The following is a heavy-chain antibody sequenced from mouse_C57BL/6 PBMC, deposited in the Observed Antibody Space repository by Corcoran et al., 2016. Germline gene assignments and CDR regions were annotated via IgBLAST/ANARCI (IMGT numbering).Heavy chain of an antibody. CDR2: INPNNGGT. CDR1: GYTFTDYN. V-gene: IGHV1-18*01. CDR3: AREVTTVVEGYFDV. D-gene: IGHD1-1*01. Sequence: EVQLQQSGPELVKPGASVKIPCKASGYTFTDYNMDWVKQSHGKRLEWIGDINPNNGGTIYNQKFKGKATLTVDKSSSTAYMELRSLTSEDTAVDYCAREVTTVVEGYFDVWGTGTTVTVSS. J-gene: IGHJ1*03.